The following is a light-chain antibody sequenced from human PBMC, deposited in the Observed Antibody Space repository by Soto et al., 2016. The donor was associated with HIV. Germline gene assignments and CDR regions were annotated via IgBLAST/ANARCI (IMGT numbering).Light chain of an antibody. CDR1: QSISSW. Sequence: DIQMTQSPSTLSASVGDRVTITCRASQSISSWLAWYQQKPGKAPKLLIYKASTLEGGVPSRFSGSGSGTEFTLTISSLQPDDFATYYCQQFGNKPYTFGQGTKLEIK. J-gene: IGKJ2*01. CDR2: KAS. CDR3: QQFGNKPYT. V-gene: IGKV1-5*03.